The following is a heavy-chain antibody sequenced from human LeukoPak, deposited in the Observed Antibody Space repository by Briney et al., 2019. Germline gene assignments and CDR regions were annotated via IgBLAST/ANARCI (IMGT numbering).Heavy chain of an antibody. V-gene: IGHV1-69*13. CDR2: IIPIFGTA. CDR3: ARAFSAPRGIDGYNSELFDY. D-gene: IGHD5-24*01. CDR1: GGTFSSYA. Sequence: SVKVSCKASGGTFSSYAISWVRQAPGQGLEWMGGIIPIFGTANYAQKFQGRVTITADESTSTAYMELSSLRSEDTAVYYCARAFSAPRGIDGYNSELFDYWGQGTLVTVSS. J-gene: IGHJ4*02.